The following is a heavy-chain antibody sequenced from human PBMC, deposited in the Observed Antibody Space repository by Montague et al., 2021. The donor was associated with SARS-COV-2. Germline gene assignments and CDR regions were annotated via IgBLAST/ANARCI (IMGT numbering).Heavy chain of an antibody. V-gene: IGHV4-39*07. Sequence: SETLSLTCTVSAGAIRDTDYFWGWIRQPPGKGLEWIGSIYYSGTTYHNPSLKSRVSMSVDTSKNQFSLKLTSVTAADTAVYYCARAVSVRRAVNWFDPWGQGTLVTVSS. CDR3: ARAVSVRRAVNWFDP. J-gene: IGHJ5*02. CDR1: AGAIRDTDYF. D-gene: IGHD3-10*01. CDR2: IYYSGTT.